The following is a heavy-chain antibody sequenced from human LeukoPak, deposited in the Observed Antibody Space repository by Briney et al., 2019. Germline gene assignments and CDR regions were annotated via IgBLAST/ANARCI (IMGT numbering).Heavy chain of an antibody. V-gene: IGHV4-61*02. CDR2: VYPSGNT. Sequence: SETLSLTCTVSGGSISRGVYYWSWIRQPAGKGLEWIGRVYPSGNTNYDPSLKSRVTISVDTSKNQFSLKLSSVTAADTAIYYCARLYSSASIGVHYFDYWGQGTLVTVSS. J-gene: IGHJ4*02. CDR1: GGSISRGVYY. CDR3: ARLYSSASIGVHYFDY. D-gene: IGHD6-6*01.